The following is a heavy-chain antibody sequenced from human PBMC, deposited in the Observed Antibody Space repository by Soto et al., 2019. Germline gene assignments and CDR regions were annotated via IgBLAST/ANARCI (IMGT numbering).Heavy chain of an antibody. D-gene: IGHD5-18*01. CDR1: GFTVISTY. Sequence: GGSLRLSCASSGFTVISTYMIWVRQAPGKGLEWVSVIYSGGSTYYADSVKGRFTISRDNSKNTLYLQMNSLRAEDTAVYYCARSGYSYGPFDYWGQGTLVTVSS. J-gene: IGHJ4*02. CDR3: ARSGYSYGPFDY. V-gene: IGHV3-53*01. CDR2: IYSGGST.